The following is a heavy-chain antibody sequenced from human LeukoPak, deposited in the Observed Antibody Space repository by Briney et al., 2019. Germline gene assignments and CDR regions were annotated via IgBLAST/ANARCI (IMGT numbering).Heavy chain of an antibody. CDR3: ARQSISARRAFDI. CDR2: SYYSGST. CDR1: GGSISSYY. V-gene: IGHV4-59*08. Sequence: SETLSLTCSVSGGSISSYYWSWIRQPPGKGLEYIGYSYYSGSTDYNPSLKSRVTISVDTSNHFSLMLTSVTAADTAVYYCARQSISARRAFDIWVQGTMVTVSS. J-gene: IGHJ3*02. D-gene: IGHD6-6*01.